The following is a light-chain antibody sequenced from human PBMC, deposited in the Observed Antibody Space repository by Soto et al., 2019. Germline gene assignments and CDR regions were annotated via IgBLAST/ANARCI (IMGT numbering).Light chain of an antibody. CDR2: AAS. CDR3: QQSSIRPRT. J-gene: IGKJ2*01. CDR1: QSISIY. Sequence: DIQLTQSPASLSASVGDRVTIICRASQSISIYLNWYQQKPGKAPRLLIYAASRLQSEVPSRFSGGGSGTDFTLTISRLQPEDFATYCCQQSSIRPRTFGQGTKLDIK. V-gene: IGKV1-39*01.